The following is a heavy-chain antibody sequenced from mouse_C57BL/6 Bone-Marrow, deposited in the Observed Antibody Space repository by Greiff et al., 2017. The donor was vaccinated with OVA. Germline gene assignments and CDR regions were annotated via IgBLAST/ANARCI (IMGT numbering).Heavy chain of an antibody. CDR3: TTGPFTTVVATDFDY. Sequence: EVQLQESGAELVRPGASVKLSCTASGFNIKDDYMHWVKQRPEQGLEWIGWIDPENGDTEYASKFQGKATITADTSSNTAYLQLSSLTSEDTAVYYCTTGPFTTVVATDFDYWGQGTTLTVSS. D-gene: IGHD1-1*01. CDR1: GFNIKDDY. CDR2: IDPENGDT. V-gene: IGHV14-4*01. J-gene: IGHJ2*01.